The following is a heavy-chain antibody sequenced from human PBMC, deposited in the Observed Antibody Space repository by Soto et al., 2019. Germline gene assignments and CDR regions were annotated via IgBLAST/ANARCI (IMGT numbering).Heavy chain of an antibody. J-gene: IGHJ4*02. D-gene: IGHD2-15*01. V-gene: IGHV1-8*01. CDR3: ARVRRVYCSGGSCYCFAY. Sequence: QVQLVQSGAEVKKPGASVKVSCKASGYTFTSYDINWVRQATGQGLEWMGWMNPNSGNTGYAQKFQGRVTMTRNTSISTAYMELSSVRSEDTAVYYCARVRRVYCSGGSCYCFAYWGQGTLVTVSS. CDR1: GYTFTSYD. CDR2: MNPNSGNT.